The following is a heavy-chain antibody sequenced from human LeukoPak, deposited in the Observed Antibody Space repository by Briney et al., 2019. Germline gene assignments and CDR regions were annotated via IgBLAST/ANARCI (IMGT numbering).Heavy chain of an antibody. J-gene: IGHJ4*02. CDR2: IYYSGST. D-gene: IGHD3-10*01. Sequence: SETLSLTCTVSGGSISSSSYYWGWIRQPPGKGLEWIGSIYYSGSTYYNPSLKSRVTISVDTSKNQFSLKLSSVTAADTAVYYCAIRGRGYGSAFNDYWGQGTLVTVSS. V-gene: IGHV4-39*07. CDR1: GGSISSSSYY. CDR3: AIRGRGYGSAFNDY.